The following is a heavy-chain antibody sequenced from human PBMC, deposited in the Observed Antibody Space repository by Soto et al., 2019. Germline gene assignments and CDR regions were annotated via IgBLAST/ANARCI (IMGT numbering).Heavy chain of an antibody. CDR2: INPDSGGT. Sequence: GASVKVSCKASGYTFTSYAMHWVRQAPGQGLEWMGWINPDSGGTNYAQKFQGRVTMTRDTSISTAYMELSRLRSDDTAVYYCARYIVATNDDAFDIWGQGTMVTVSS. V-gene: IGHV1-2*02. CDR1: GYTFTSYA. D-gene: IGHD5-12*01. J-gene: IGHJ3*02. CDR3: ARYIVATNDDAFDI.